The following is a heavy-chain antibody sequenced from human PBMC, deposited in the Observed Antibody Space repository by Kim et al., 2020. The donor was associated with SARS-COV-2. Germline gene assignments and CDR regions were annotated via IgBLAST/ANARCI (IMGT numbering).Heavy chain of an antibody. CDR1: GYTFTSYA. CDR2: INAGNGNT. J-gene: IGHJ3*02. V-gene: IGHV1-3*01. D-gene: IGHD3-22*01. CDR3: ARASRYDSSGYDI. Sequence: ASVKVSCKASGYTFTSYAMHWVRQAPGQRLEWMGWINAGNGNTKYSHKFQGRVTITRDTSASTAYMELSSLRSEDTAVYYCARASRYDSSGYDIWGQGTMVTVSS.